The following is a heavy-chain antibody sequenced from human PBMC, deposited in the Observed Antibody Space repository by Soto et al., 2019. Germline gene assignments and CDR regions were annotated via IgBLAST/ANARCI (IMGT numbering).Heavy chain of an antibody. Sequence: GGSLRLSCAASGFTFSSYAMHWVRQAPGKGLEWVAVISYDGSNKYYADSVKGRFTISRDNSKNTLYLQMNSLRAEDTAVYYCARAFVGDFDAFDIWGQGTMVTVSS. D-gene: IGHD4-17*01. J-gene: IGHJ3*02. V-gene: IGHV3-30-3*01. CDR1: GFTFSSYA. CDR3: ARAFVGDFDAFDI. CDR2: ISYDGSNK.